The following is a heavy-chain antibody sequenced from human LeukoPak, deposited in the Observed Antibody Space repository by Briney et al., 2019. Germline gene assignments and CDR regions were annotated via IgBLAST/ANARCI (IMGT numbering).Heavy chain of an antibody. CDR2: INPNGGGT. Sequence: GASVKVSCKASGYTFTGYYMHWVRQAPGQGLEWMGWINPNGGGTNYAQKFQGRVTMARDTSISTAYMELSRLRSDDTAVYYCARGLRFLEWLLSSLYYFDYWGQGTLVTVSS. J-gene: IGHJ4*02. D-gene: IGHD3-3*01. V-gene: IGHV1-2*02. CDR1: GYTFTGYY. CDR3: ARGLRFLEWLLSSLYYFDY.